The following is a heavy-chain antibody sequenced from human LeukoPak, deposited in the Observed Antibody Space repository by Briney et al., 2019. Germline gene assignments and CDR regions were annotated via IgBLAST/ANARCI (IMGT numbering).Heavy chain of an antibody. CDR2: ISGSGGST. V-gene: IGHV3-23*01. D-gene: IGHD4-17*01. CDR3: RKDGTTVTSFDY. J-gene: IGHJ4*02. CDR1: GVTFSSYA. Sequence: GGSLRLSCAASGVTFSSYAMSWVRQATGKALEWVSAISGSGGSTYYADSVKGRFTISRDNSKNTLYLQMNSLRAEDTAVYYCRKDGTTVTSFDYWGQGTLVTVSS.